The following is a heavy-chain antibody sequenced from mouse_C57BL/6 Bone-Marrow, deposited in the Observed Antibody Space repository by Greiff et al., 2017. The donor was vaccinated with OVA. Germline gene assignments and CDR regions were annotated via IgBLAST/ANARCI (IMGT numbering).Heavy chain of an antibody. V-gene: IGHV14-4*01. J-gene: IGHJ3*01. CDR3: IVTPWFAY. Sequence: EVQLQQSGAELVRPGASVKLSCTASGFNIKDDYMHWVKQRPEQGLEWIGWIDPENGDTEYASKFQGKATITADTSSNTAYLQLSSLTSEDTAVYYCIVTPWFAYWGQGTLVTVSA. D-gene: IGHD2-5*01. CDR2: IDPENGDT. CDR1: GFNIKDDY.